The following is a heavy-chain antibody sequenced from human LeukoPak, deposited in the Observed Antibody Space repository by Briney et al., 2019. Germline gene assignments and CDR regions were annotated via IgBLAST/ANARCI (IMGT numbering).Heavy chain of an antibody. J-gene: IGHJ4*02. D-gene: IGHD5-12*01. CDR2: IHYSGTT. CDR3: ARMGGYSGYATH. Sequence: SETLSLTCTVSGGSISTYYWSWIRQPPGKGLEWIGYIHYSGTTNYNPSLKDRVTISLDTSKNQFSLNLSSVTAADTAVYYCARMGGYSGYATHWGQGTLVTVSS. CDR1: GGSISTYY. V-gene: IGHV4-59*08.